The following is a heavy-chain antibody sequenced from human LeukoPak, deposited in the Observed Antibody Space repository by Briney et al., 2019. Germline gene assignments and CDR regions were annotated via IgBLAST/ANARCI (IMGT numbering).Heavy chain of an antibody. V-gene: IGHV3-21*01. CDR3: ARSHPDAFDI. CDR1: GFTFSSYS. J-gene: IGHJ3*02. CDR2: ISSSSSYI. Sequence: GGSLRLSCAASGFTFSSYSMNWVRQAPGKGLEWVSSISSSSSYIYYAVSVKGRFTISRDNAKNSLYLQMNSLRAEDTAVYYCARSHPDAFDIWGQGTMVTVSS.